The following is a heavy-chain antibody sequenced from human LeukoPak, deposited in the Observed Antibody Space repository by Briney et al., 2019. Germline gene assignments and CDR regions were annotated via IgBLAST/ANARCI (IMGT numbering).Heavy chain of an antibody. CDR2: IYYSGST. CDR3: AREEGYCSSTSCNGGEAWFDP. D-gene: IGHD2-2*01. V-gene: IGHV4-30-4*01. CDR1: GGSISSGDYY. Sequence: SETLSLTCTVSGGSISSGDYYWSWIRQPPGKGLEWIGCIYYSGSTYYNPSLKSRVTISVDTSKNQFSLKLSSVTAADTAVYYCAREEGYCSSTSCNGGEAWFDPWGQGTLVTVSS. J-gene: IGHJ5*02.